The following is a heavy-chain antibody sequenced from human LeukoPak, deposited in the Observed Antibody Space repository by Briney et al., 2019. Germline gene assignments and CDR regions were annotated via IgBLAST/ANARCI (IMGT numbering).Heavy chain of an antibody. CDR1: GGSISSSSYY. Sequence: MASETLSLTCTVSGGSISSSSYYWGWIRQPPGKGLEWIGSIYYSGSTYYNPSLKSRVTISVDTSKNQFSLKLSSVTAADTAVYHCARTLSDMIVLDAFDIWGQGTMVTVSS. CDR3: ARTLSDMIVLDAFDI. D-gene: IGHD3-22*01. J-gene: IGHJ3*02. V-gene: IGHV4-39*01. CDR2: IYYSGST.